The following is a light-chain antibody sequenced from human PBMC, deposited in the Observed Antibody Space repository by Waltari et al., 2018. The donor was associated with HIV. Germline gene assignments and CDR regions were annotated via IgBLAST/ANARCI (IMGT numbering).Light chain of an antibody. CDR1: NIGNKS. CDR2: DDS. V-gene: IGLV3-21*02. Sequence: SYVLTQPPSVSVAPGQTARITCGGDNIGNKSVHWHQQKTGPAPVLVVLDDSGRTAGIPGRFSGSNSGKTATVTVSRGEAGDEADYYWQVWDSGSEQPGVFGTGTKVTVL. J-gene: IGLJ1*01. CDR3: QVWDSGSEQPGV.